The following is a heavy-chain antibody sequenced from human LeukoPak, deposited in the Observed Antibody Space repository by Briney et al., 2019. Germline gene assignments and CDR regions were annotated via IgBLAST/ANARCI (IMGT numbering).Heavy chain of an antibody. Sequence: GGSLRLSCAASGFTFSSYAMSWVRQAPGKGLELVSAISGSGGSTYYADSVKGRFTISRDNSKNTLYLQMNSLRAEDTAVYYCAKDSYVRTTLTTEFDYWGQGTLATVFS. D-gene: IGHD4-17*01. J-gene: IGHJ4*02. CDR2: ISGSGGST. CDR1: GFTFSSYA. V-gene: IGHV3-23*01. CDR3: AKDSYVRTTLTTEFDY.